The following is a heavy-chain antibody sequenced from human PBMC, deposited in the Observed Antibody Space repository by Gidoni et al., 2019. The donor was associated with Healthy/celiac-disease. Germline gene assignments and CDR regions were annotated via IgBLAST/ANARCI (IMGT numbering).Heavy chain of an antibody. CDR1: GFTFSNAW. CDR2: IKSKTDGGTT. J-gene: IGHJ4*02. CDR3: TKTRIQLWHV. D-gene: IGHD5-18*01. Sequence: EVQLVESGGGLVKPGGSLRLSSAASGFTFSNAWMSWVRQAPGKGREWVGLIKSKTDGGTTDYAAPVKGRFTISRDDSKNTLYLQMNSLKTEDTAVYYCTKTRIQLWHVWGQGTLVTVSS. V-gene: IGHV3-15*01.